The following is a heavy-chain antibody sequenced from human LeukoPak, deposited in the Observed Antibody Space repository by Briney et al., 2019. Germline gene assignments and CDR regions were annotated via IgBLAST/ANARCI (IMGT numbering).Heavy chain of an antibody. V-gene: IGHV4-59*12. J-gene: IGHJ4*02. CDR3: ARDRRISEEGSFDY. Sequence: SETLSLTCSVSGGSISSCYWSWIRQPPGKGLEWIGYIYYSGSTNYNPSLKSRVTISVDTSKNQFSLKLSSVTAADTAVYYCARDRRISEEGSFDYWGQGTLVTVSS. D-gene: IGHD2-15*01. CDR2: IYYSGST. CDR1: GGSISSCY.